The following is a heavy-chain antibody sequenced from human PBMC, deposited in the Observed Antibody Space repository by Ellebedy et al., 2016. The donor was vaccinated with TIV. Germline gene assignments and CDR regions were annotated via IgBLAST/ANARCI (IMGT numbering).Heavy chain of an antibody. D-gene: IGHD3-10*01. CDR1: GFTFNNYW. CDR2: INSDGSST. V-gene: IGHV3-74*01. J-gene: IGHJ1*01. CDR3: AKDLGMVRGVVPFQH. Sequence: GGSLRLSXAASGFTFNNYWMHWVRQAPGKGLVWVSRINSDGSSTSYADSVQGRFTISRDNSKNTLYLQMNSLRAEDTAVYYCAKDLGMVRGVVPFQHWGQGTLVTVSS.